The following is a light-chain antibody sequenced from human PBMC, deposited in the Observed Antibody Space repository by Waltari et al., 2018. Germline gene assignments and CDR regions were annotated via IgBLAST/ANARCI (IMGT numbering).Light chain of an antibody. Sequence: EIVMTQSPASLYVSPGERATLSCRASQSIRTTLAWYQQKPGQAPRLLIYSASTRAIGIPARFSGSGSGTEFTLTISSLQSEDFAVYYCQQYNNWPRTFGQGTKLEIK. CDR3: QQYNNWPRT. J-gene: IGKJ2*01. V-gene: IGKV3-15*01. CDR1: QSIRTT. CDR2: SAS.